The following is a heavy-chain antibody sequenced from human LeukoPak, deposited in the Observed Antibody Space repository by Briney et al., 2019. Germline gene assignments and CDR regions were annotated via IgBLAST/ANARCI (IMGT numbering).Heavy chain of an antibody. Sequence: SETLSLTCTVSGVSVSSGSYYWRWIRQPPGKGLEWLGYIYYSGRTNYNPSLKSRVTISVDTSKIQFSLKLSSVTAADTAVYYCARVRHIVVVTAREADGFDIWGQGTMVTVSS. V-gene: IGHV4-61*01. CDR1: GVSVSSGSYY. CDR3: ARVRHIVVVTAREADGFDI. J-gene: IGHJ3*02. D-gene: IGHD2-21*02. CDR2: IYYSGRT.